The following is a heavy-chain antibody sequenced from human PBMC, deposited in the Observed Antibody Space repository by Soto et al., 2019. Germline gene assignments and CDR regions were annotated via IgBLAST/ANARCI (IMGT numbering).Heavy chain of an antibody. D-gene: IGHD6-19*01. Sequence: EVQLVESGGGLVQPGGSLRLSCAASGFTCSSSWMHWVRQAPGKGLVWVSRIYSDGSRTNYADSVQGRFTISRDNAKNTLYLQMNSLRAEDTALYYCARGPTGWYGYDYWGQGTLVTVSS. CDR1: GFTCSSSW. V-gene: IGHV3-74*01. J-gene: IGHJ4*02. CDR2: IYSDGSRT. CDR3: ARGPTGWYGYDY.